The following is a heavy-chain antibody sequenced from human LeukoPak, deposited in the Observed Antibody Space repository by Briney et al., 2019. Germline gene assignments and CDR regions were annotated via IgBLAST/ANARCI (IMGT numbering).Heavy chain of an antibody. J-gene: IGHJ4*02. Sequence: GESLKIFCRVSGYSFTTYWIGWVRQMPGTGLEWMGIIYPGDSDTRYSPSFQGQVTISADKSISTAYLQWSSLKASDTAMYYCARRWELYYFDYWGQGTLVTVSS. V-gene: IGHV5-51*01. D-gene: IGHD1-26*01. CDR2: IYPGDSDT. CDR1: GYSFTTYW. CDR3: ARRWELYYFDY.